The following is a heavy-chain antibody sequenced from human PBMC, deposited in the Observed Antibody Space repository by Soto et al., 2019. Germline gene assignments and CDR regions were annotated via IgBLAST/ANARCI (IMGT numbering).Heavy chain of an antibody. CDR1: GGTFSSYT. V-gene: IGHV1-69*02. Sequence: ASVKVSCKASGGTFSSYTISWVRQAPGQGLEWMGRIIPILGIANYAQKFQGRVTITADKSTSTAYMELSSLRSEDTAVYYCARGLQGWNDAHYYYYYMDVWGKGTTVTVSS. CDR2: IIPILGIA. CDR3: ARGLQGWNDAHYYYYYMDV. D-gene: IGHD1-1*01. J-gene: IGHJ6*03.